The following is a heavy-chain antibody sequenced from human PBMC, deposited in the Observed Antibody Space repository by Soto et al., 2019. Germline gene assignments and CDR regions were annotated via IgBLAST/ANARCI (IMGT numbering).Heavy chain of an antibody. V-gene: IGHV4-31*03. CDR1: GDSISRIDYY. J-gene: IGHJ6*02. Sequence: SETLSLTCSVSGDSISRIDYYWTWIRQHPEKGLEWIGNIYFRGNTYYSPSLESRLTISVDTSKNQFSLKLTSVTAEDTAVYYCAREPAPRYDFWSGYYRGHLYYGMDVWGQGTTVTVSS. CDR2: IYFRGNT. CDR3: AREPAPRYDFWSGYYRGHLYYGMDV. D-gene: IGHD3-3*01.